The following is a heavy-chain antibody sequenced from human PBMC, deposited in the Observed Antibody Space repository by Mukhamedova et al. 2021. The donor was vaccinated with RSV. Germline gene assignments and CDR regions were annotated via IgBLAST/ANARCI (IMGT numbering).Heavy chain of an antibody. V-gene: IGHV3-30*14. Sequence: WDGSNKYYADSVKGRFTISRDNSKNTLYLQMNSLRAEDTAVYYCARAGATGFDYWGQGTLVTVSS. CDR3: ARAGATGFDY. D-gene: IGHD1-26*01. J-gene: IGHJ4*02. CDR2: WDGSNK.